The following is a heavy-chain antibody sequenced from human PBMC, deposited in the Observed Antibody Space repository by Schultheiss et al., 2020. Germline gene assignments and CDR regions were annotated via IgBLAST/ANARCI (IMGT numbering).Heavy chain of an antibody. Sequence: GSLRLSCAASGFTFSSYAMHWVRQAPGKGLEWVAVISYDGSNKYYADSVKGRFTISRDNSKNTLYLQMNSLRAEDTAVYYCAREESHSSGWYPYYYYGMDVWGQGTTVTGSS. D-gene: IGHD6-19*01. V-gene: IGHV3-30-3*01. CDR3: AREESHSSGWYPYYYYGMDV. CDR2: ISYDGSNK. CDR1: GFTFSSYA. J-gene: IGHJ6*02.